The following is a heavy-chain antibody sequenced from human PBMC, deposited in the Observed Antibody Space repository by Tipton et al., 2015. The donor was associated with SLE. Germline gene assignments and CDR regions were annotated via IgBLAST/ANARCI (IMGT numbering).Heavy chain of an antibody. Sequence: SLRLSCAASGFIFDDYAMHWVRQAPGKGLEWVSGISWNSGSIGYADSVKGRFTISRDNAQNSLYLQMNSLRAEDTALYYCAKDFESGYSSGPGYRGQGTLGNGSS. CDR1: GFIFDDYA. CDR3: AKDFESGYSSGPGY. D-gene: IGHD6-19*01. CDR2: ISWNSGSI. V-gene: IGHV3-9*01. J-gene: IGHJ4*01.